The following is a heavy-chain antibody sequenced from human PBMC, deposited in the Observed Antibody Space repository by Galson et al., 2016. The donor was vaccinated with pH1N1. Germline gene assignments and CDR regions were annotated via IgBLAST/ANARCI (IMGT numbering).Heavy chain of an antibody. CDR2: LSGSGRDT. CDR3: AKVPRRGFNAYGVDS. D-gene: IGHD5-12*01. J-gene: IGHJ4*02. CDR1: GFTFNKYA. V-gene: IGHV3-23*01. Sequence: SLRLSCAASGFTFNKYAMTWVRQAPGKGLEWVSALSGSGRDTYYADSVKGRFTISSDNSKDTVYLQMNSLTVEDTAIYYCAKVPRRGFNAYGVDSWGQGTLVPVSS.